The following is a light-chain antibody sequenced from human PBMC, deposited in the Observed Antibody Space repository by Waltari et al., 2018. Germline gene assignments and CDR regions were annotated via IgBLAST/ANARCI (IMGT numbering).Light chain of an antibody. J-gene: IGKJ2*01. CDR3: QQYYSTPL. CDR2: WAS. Sequence: DIVMTQSPDSLAVSLGERATINCKSSQSVLYSSNNKNYLAWYQQKPGQPPTLLIYWASTRESGVPDRFSGSGSWADFTLTISSLQADDVAVYYCQQYYSTPLFGQGTKLEIK. V-gene: IGKV4-1*01. CDR1: QSVLYSSNNKNY.